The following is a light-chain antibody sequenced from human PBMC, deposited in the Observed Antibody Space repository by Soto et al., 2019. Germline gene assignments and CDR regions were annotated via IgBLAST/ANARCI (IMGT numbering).Light chain of an antibody. CDR3: QQYNTYGLT. V-gene: IGKV1-33*01. Sequence: DIQMTQSPSSLSASVGDRVTITCQASQDISNYLNWYQQKPGKAPKLLIYDASNLETGVPSRFSGSGSGTDFTFTISSLQPDDSATYYCQQYNTYGLTFGGGTKVEIK. J-gene: IGKJ4*02. CDR2: DAS. CDR1: QDISNY.